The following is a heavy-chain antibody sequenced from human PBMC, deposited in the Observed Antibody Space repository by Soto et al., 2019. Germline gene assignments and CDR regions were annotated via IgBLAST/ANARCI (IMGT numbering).Heavy chain of an antibody. CDR3: VRGGWSSSGGIAAS. D-gene: IGHD6-13*01. CDR2: ISSSGASI. CDR1: GFTFSDYY. Sequence: KPGGSLRLSCAASGFTFSDYYMSWIRQAPGKGLEWVSYISSSGASIYYADSVKGRFTISRDNAENSLSLQMNSLRAKDTAVYYCVRGGWSSSGGIAASWGQGTLVTVSS. V-gene: IGHV3-11*01. J-gene: IGHJ5*02.